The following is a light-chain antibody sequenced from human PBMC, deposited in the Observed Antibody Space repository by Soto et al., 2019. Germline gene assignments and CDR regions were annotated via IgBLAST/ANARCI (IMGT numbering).Light chain of an antibody. CDR1: QSVSSN. V-gene: IGKV3-15*01. CDR2: DAS. J-gene: IGKJ5*01. CDR3: QHYHGWPIT. Sequence: ETLMTQSPATLSVSPGERATLSCRASQSVSSNLAWYQQKPGQAPRLLFYDASTRATGIPARFSGSGSGTEFALTISSPQSEDFAVYYCQHYHGWPITFGQGTRLEIK.